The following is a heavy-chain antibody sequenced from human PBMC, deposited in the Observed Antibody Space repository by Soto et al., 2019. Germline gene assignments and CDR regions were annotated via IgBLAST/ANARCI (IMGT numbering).Heavy chain of an antibody. CDR2: IYYSGTT. J-gene: IGHJ4*02. V-gene: IGHV4-28*01. D-gene: IGHD1-26*01. CDR1: GYSISSSNW. Sequence: QVQLQESGPGLVKPSDTLSLTCAVSGYSISSSNWWGWIRQPPGKGLEWIGYIYYSGTTYYNPSLKSRVTMSVGTSKNQFSLKLTSVTAVDTAVYYGARREIQGPIDYWGQGTLVTVSS. CDR3: ARREIQGPIDY.